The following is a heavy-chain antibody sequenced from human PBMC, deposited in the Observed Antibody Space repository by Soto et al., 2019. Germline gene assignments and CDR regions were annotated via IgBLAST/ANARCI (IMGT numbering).Heavy chain of an antibody. D-gene: IGHD4-17*01. Sequence: QVQLVESGGGVVQPGRSLRLSCAAFGFTFSSYGMHWVRQAPGKGLEWVAVISYDGSNKYYADSVKGRFTISRDNSKNTLYLQMNSLRAEDTAVYYCAKEIDTVTRMGFDLWGRGTLVTVSS. CDR3: AKEIDTVTRMGFDL. CDR1: GFTFSSYG. CDR2: ISYDGSNK. J-gene: IGHJ2*01. V-gene: IGHV3-30*18.